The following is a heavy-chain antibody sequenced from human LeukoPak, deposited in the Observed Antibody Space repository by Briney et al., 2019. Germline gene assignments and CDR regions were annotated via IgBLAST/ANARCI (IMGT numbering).Heavy chain of an antibody. CDR1: GYSFTTYW. Sequence: NHGESLKISCKGSGYSFTTYWIAWVRQMPGKGLEWMGIIYPGDSDTRYSPSFQGRVTISADKSISTAYLQWSSLKASDTAMFYCARLGITGTTLYYFDYWGQGTLVTVSS. CDR3: ARLGITGTTLYYFDY. V-gene: IGHV5-51*01. D-gene: IGHD1-20*01. CDR2: IYPGDSDT. J-gene: IGHJ4*02.